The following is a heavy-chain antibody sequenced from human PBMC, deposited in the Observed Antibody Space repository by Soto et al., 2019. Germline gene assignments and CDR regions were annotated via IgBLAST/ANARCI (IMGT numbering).Heavy chain of an antibody. Sequence: PSETLSLTCAVSGGSISSGGYSWSWIRQPPGKGLEWIGYIYYGGTTSYNPSLQSRVTISLETSKSHYSLRLTSVTAADTAVYYCARLGAYYQSLDPWG. J-gene: IGHJ5*02. D-gene: IGHD3-22*01. CDR3: ARLGAYYQSLDP. V-gene: IGHV4-61*08. CDR2: IYYGGTT. CDR1: GGSISSGGYS.